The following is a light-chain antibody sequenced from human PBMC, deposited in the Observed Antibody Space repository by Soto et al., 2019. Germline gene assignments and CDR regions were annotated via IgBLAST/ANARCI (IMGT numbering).Light chain of an antibody. CDR1: SSDVGGYNY. Sequence: QSALTQPASVSGSPGQSITISCTGTSSDVGGYNYVSWYQQHPGKAPKLMIYEVSNRPSGVSNRFSGSKSGNTASLTISGLQAEDEADYYCSSYTRSSTVVFGGGTKLTVL. CDR3: SSYTRSSTVV. V-gene: IGLV2-14*01. CDR2: EVS. J-gene: IGLJ2*01.